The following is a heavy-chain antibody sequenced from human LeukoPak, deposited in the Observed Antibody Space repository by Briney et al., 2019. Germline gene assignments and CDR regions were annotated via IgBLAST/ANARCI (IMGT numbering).Heavy chain of an antibody. CDR1: GFSLTTRGVG. V-gene: IGHV2-5*02. J-gene: IGHJ3*02. CDR2: IYWDDDK. Sequence: ESGPTLVNPTQTLTLICAFSGFSLTTRGVGVGWIRQPPGKALEWLALIYWDDDKRYSPSLKSRLTITKDTSKKQVVLTVTNLDPVDTATYYCARLGYYDNSGSSRPFDIWGQGTRVTVSS. CDR3: ARLGYYDNSGSSRPFDI. D-gene: IGHD3-22*01.